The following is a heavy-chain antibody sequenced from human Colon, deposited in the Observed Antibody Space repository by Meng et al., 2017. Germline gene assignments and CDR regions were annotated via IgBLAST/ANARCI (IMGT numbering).Heavy chain of an antibody. CDR1: GGSIRSGDHY. CDR2: ISSTGST. J-gene: IGHJ5*02. V-gene: IGHV4-61*09. CDR3: AKGGATGPNWFDP. Sequence: SETLSLTCTVSGGSIRSGDHYWSWVRQPPGQGLEWIGHISSTGSTYYNSSLKSRVTFSLDTSRNQFSLNLLTVTAADTAVYYCAKGGATGPNWFDPWGQGTLVTVSS. D-gene: IGHD4/OR15-4a*01.